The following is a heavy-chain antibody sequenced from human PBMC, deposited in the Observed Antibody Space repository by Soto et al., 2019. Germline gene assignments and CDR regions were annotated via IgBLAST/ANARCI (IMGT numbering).Heavy chain of an antibody. CDR1: GFTFSSYE. D-gene: IGHD3-22*01. CDR3: VRSTPTSGYQDY. Sequence: GGSLRLSCAASGFTFSSYEMNWVRQAPGKGLEWVSYISSSGSTIYYADSVKGRFTISRDNAKNSLYLQMNSLRAEDTAVYYRVRSTPTSGYQDYWGQGTLVTSPQ. CDR2: ISSSGSTI. V-gene: IGHV3-48*03. J-gene: IGHJ4*02.